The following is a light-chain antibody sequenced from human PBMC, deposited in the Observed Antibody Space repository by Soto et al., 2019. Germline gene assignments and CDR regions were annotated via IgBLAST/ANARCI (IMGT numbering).Light chain of an antibody. Sequence: DMQMTQSPSSLSASVGDRVTITCRASQGISNYLAWYQQKPGKVPKLLIYAASTLQSGVPSRFSGSGSGTIFPLTISRLQPENAQIYYCKKYNSDFGPGTKVNIK. CDR2: AAS. CDR1: QGISNY. CDR3: KKYNSD. V-gene: IGKV1-27*01. J-gene: IGKJ3*01.